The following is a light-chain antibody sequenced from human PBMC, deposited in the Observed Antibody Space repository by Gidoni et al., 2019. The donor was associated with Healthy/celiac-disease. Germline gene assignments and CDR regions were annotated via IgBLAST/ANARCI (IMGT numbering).Light chain of an antibody. CDR1: TGAVTSGHY. CDR2: DTS. Sequence: QAVVTQEPSLTVSPGGTVTLTCGSSTGAVTSGHYPYWFQQKPGQAPRTLIYDTSNKHSWKPARFSGSLLGVKAALTLSGAQPEDEAEYYCLLSYSGARYVVFGGGTKLTVL. J-gene: IGLJ2*01. V-gene: IGLV7-46*01. CDR3: LLSYSGARYVV.